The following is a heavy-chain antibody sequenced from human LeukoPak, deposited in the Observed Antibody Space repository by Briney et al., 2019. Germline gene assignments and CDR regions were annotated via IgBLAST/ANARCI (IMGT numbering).Heavy chain of an antibody. Sequence: SETLSLTCTVSGGSITDHYWSWIRQPPGKGLELTGHIHSTGNTFYKPSLKSRITISLDTSRNQFSLRLSSVTAADTAVYYCARFSSGCSTASCYLDYWGQGTLVTVSS. D-gene: IGHD2-2*01. V-gene: IGHV4-59*11. CDR3: ARFSSGCSTASCYLDY. CDR1: GGSITDHY. CDR2: IHSTGNT. J-gene: IGHJ4*02.